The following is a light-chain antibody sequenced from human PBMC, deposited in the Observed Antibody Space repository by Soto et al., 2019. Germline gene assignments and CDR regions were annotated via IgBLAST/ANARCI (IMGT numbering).Light chain of an antibody. Sequence: QSALAQPPSASGSPGQSVTISCTGTSSDVGDNYVSWYQQHLGKAPKLIIYEVTLRPSGVPDRFAGSKAGNTASLTVSGLQADDEADYYCGAYAGSNTFVFGTGTKVTVL. CDR3: GAYAGSNTFV. J-gene: IGLJ1*01. V-gene: IGLV2-8*01. CDR1: SSDVGDNY. CDR2: EVT.